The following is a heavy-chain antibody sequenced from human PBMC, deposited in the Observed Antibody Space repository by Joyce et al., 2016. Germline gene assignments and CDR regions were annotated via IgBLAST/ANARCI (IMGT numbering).Heavy chain of an antibody. Sequence: QVQLMQSGAEVRKPGSSVTVSCKASGGTFSTSSINWVRQASGQGLEWMGGIIPVVRATNYAQMFQGRVTITADEPTSTVYMELNRLRFDDTAIYYCATPLLAGATRGPFDYWGQGALVTVSS. CDR1: GGTFSTSS. D-gene: IGHD2-15*01. CDR2: IIPVVRAT. CDR3: ATPLLAGATRGPFDY. V-gene: IGHV1-69*01. J-gene: IGHJ4*02.